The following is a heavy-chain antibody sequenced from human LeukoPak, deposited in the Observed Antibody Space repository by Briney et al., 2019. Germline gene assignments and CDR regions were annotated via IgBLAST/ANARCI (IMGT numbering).Heavy chain of an antibody. Sequence: SETLSLTCAVYGGSFSGYYWSWIRQPPGKGLEWIGEINHSGSTNYNPSLKSRVTISVDTSKNQFSLKLSSVTAADTAVYYCARDPVAVAGRPRIGLWYWGQGTLVTVSS. CDR3: ARDPVAVAGRPRIGLWY. CDR1: GGSFSGYY. D-gene: IGHD6-19*01. J-gene: IGHJ4*02. V-gene: IGHV4-34*01. CDR2: INHSGST.